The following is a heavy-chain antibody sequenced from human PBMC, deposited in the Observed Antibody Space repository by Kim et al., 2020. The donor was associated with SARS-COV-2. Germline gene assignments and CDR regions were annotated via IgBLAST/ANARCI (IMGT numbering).Heavy chain of an antibody. CDR3: TRGTLATGFDP. V-gene: IGHV1-3*01. CDR1: GYTFTTYA. J-gene: IGHJ5*02. D-gene: IGHD1-1*01. Sequence: ASVKVSCKASGYTFTTYAMHWVRQAPGQRLEWMGWMNAGNGKPKYSQKFQGRVTITRDTSASTAYIELSSLGSEDTAVYYCTRGTLATGFDPWGHGTLVT. CDR2: MNAGNGKP.